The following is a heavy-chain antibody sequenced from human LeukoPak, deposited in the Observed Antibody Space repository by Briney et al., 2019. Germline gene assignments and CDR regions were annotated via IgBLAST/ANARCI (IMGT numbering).Heavy chain of an antibody. Sequence: PGGSLRLSCAASGFTVSSNYMSWVRQAPGKGLEWVSVIYSGGSTYYAASVKGRFTISRDNSKNTLYLEMSGLRAEDTAVYYCAKDHVNAGHLDYWGQGTLVTVSS. V-gene: IGHV3-53*01. J-gene: IGHJ4*02. CDR3: AKDHVNAGHLDY. CDR2: IYSGGST. CDR1: GFTVSSNY. D-gene: IGHD6-13*01.